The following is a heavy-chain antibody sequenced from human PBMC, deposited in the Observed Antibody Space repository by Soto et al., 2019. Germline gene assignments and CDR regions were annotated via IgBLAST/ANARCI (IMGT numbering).Heavy chain of an antibody. Sequence: EVQLVQSGAEVKKPGESLKISCKGSGYSFTNYWIGWVRQMPGIGLEWMGLIYPGDSDTRYSPSFQGQVPISADKSISTAYLQWSSLKASDTAMYYCARQDYYDSSGYYGFQHWGQGTLVTVSS. CDR2: IYPGDSDT. CDR3: ARQDYYDSSGYYGFQH. V-gene: IGHV5-51*01. CDR1: GYSFTNYW. D-gene: IGHD3-22*01. J-gene: IGHJ1*01.